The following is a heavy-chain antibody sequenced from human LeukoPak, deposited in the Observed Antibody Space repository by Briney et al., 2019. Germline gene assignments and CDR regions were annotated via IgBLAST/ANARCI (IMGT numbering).Heavy chain of an antibody. CDR3: AREVVAAVDTRYNWFDP. J-gene: IGHJ5*02. V-gene: IGHV4-39*06. Sequence: PSETLSLTCTVSGGSISSSSYYWSWIRQPPGKGLEWIGSIYYSGSTYYNPSLKSRVTISVDTSQNQFPLKLSSVTAADTAVYYCAREVVAAVDTRYNWFDPWGQGTLVTVSS. CDR1: GGSISSSSYY. D-gene: IGHD2-15*01. CDR2: IYYSGST.